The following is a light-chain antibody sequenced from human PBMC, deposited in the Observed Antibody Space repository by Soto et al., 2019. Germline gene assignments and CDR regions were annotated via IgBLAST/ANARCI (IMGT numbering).Light chain of an antibody. CDR1: QGIGNN. V-gene: IGKV1-17*01. Sequence: DIPMTQSPSSLSASVGDRVTITCRASQGIGNNLGWYQQKAGKAPQRLISATSRLESGVPSTFSGSGSGTEFILTISCLQPEDFATYYCLQHNTYPFTFGPGTKVDIK. CDR3: LQHNTYPFT. CDR2: ATS. J-gene: IGKJ3*01.